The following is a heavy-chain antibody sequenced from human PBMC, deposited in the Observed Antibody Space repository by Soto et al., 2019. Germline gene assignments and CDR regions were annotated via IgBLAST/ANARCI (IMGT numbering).Heavy chain of an antibody. CDR2: ISFNGDVT. CDR1: GFSFSAYY. Sequence: GGSLRLSCAASGFSFSAYYMSWIRQAPGKGLEWVSYISFNGDVTRYSDSVEGRFTVSRDNAKRSLYLQMNSLRVEDTAVYYCARENGHPGHNYAMDVWGQGTTVTVSS. CDR3: ARENGHPGHNYAMDV. J-gene: IGHJ6*02. D-gene: IGHD2-8*01. V-gene: IGHV3-11*01.